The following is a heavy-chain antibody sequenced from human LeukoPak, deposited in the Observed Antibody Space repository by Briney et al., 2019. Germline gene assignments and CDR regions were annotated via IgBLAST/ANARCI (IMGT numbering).Heavy chain of an antibody. D-gene: IGHD6-6*01. CDR2: INHSGST. V-gene: IGHV4-34*01. CDR1: GGSFSGYY. J-gene: IGHJ3*02. CDR3: AGAGEYSSSSDAFDI. Sequence: PSETLSLTCAVYGGSFSGYYWSWIRQPPGKGLEWIGEINHSGSTNYNPSLKSRVTISVDTSKNQFSLKLSSVTAADTAVYYCAGAGEYSSSSDAFDIWGQGTMVTVSS.